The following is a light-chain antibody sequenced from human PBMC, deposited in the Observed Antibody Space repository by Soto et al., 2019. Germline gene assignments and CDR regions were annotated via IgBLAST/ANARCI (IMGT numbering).Light chain of an antibody. V-gene: IGKV4-1*01. CDR3: QQYYDAPPT. J-gene: IGKJ1*01. Sequence: DIVMTQSPDSLSVSLGERATINCKSSQSVLHSSNNKMYLAWYQQKPGQPPKLLIYWASIRESGVTDRISGSASGTNFTLTIGSLQADDVAVYYCQQYYDAPPTFGQGTKVEIK. CDR2: WAS. CDR1: QSVLHSSNNKMY.